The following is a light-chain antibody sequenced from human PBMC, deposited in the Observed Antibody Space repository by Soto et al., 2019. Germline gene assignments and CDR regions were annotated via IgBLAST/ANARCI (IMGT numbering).Light chain of an antibody. CDR1: QTFSNSF. J-gene: IGKJ5*01. V-gene: IGKV3-20*01. Sequence: IVLTQSPGTLSLSPGERATLCCIASQTFSNSFLSWFQKIPGQAPRLLIYGASMRATGIPDRFSGSGSGTDFTLTISRLEPEDFAVYYCQQCGSSSTFGQGTRLEIK. CDR2: GAS. CDR3: QQCGSSST.